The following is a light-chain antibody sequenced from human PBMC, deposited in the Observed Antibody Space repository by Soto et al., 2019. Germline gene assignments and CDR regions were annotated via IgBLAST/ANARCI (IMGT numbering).Light chain of an antibody. J-gene: IGKJ2*01. CDR1: QSVSSN. Sequence: EIVMTQSPATLSVPPGERATLSCRASQSVSSNLAWYQQKPGQAPRLLIYGASTRATGIPGRFSGSGSGTDFTLTISSLQSEDFAVYYCQQYNNWPPYTFGQGTKLEIK. V-gene: IGKV3-15*01. CDR3: QQYNNWPPYT. CDR2: GAS.